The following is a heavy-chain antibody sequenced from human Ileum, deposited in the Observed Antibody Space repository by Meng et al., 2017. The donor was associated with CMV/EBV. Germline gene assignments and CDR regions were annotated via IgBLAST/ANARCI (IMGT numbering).Heavy chain of an antibody. CDR2: INHSGST. Sequence: SETLSLTCAVYGGSFSGYYWSWIRQPPGKGLEWIGEINHSGSTNNNPSLKSRVTISVDTSKNQFSLKLSSVTAADTAVYYCARNRHRLWFGELLQGYYFDYWGQGTLVTVSS. D-gene: IGHD3-10*01. V-gene: IGHV4-34*01. CDR1: GGSFSGYY. CDR3: ARNRHRLWFGELLQGYYFDY. J-gene: IGHJ4*02.